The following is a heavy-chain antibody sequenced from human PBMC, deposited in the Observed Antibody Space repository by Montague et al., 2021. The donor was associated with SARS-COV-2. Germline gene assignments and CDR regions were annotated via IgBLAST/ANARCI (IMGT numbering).Heavy chain of an antibody. V-gene: IGHV4-4*08. CDR1: SGSINSYY. CDR3: ATLTQSNGDF. D-gene: IGHD4/OR15-4a*01. Sequence: SETLSLTCTVSSGSINSYYWGWIRQPPGKRLEWIGYVYSSGTTNYNPSLTSRIAISVDTSKNQFSLRLDSVTAADTAMYYCATLTQSNGDFWGRGALLTVS. J-gene: IGHJ4*02. CDR2: VYSSGTT.